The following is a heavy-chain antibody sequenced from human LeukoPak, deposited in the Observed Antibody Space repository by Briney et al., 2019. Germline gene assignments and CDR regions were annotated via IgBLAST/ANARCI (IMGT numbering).Heavy chain of an antibody. CDR1: GSTFSNYN. Sequence: GGSLRLSCAASGSTFSNYNIHWVRQAPGKGLEWVAFIRYDGSDKYYADSVKGRFTISRDNSKNTLYLQMISLGPEDTAVYYCAKDGFDYWGQGTLVTVSS. CDR2: IRYDGSDK. V-gene: IGHV3-30*02. J-gene: IGHJ4*02. CDR3: AKDGFDY.